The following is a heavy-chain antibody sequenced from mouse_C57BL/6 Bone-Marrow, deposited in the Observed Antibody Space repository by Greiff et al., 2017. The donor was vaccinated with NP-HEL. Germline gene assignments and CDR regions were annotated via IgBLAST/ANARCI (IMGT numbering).Heavy chain of an antibody. D-gene: IGHD1-1*01. CDR3: AKGAYYGSSYFDY. Sequence: EVKLMESGGGLVKPGGSLKLSCAASGFTFSDYGMHWVRQAPEKGLEWVAYISSGSSTIYYADTVKGRFTISRDNAKNTLFLQMTSLRSEDTAMYYCAKGAYYGSSYFDYWGQGTTLTVSS. CDR1: GFTFSDYG. CDR2: ISSGSSTI. V-gene: IGHV5-17*01. J-gene: IGHJ2*01.